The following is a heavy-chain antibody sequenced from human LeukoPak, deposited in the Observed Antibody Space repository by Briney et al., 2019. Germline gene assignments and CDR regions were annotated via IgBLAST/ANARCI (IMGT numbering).Heavy chain of an antibody. Sequence: PSETLSLTCTVSGGSISSYYWSWIRQPPGKGLEWIGEINHSGSTNYNPSLKSRVTVSVDTSKNQFSLNLRSVTAADTAVYYCARAAIYDIPYYFDYWGQGTLVTVSS. CDR3: ARAAIYDIPYYFDY. CDR1: GGSISSYY. CDR2: INHSGST. D-gene: IGHD3-9*01. J-gene: IGHJ4*02. V-gene: IGHV4-34*01.